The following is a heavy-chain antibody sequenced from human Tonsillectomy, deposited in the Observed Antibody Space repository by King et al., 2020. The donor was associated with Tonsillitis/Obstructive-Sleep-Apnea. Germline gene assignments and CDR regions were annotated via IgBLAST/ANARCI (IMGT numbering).Heavy chain of an antibody. CDR2: IYYSGST. V-gene: IGHV4-31*03. CDR3: AGAESDGSDAFDI. J-gene: IGHJ3*02. CDR1: GGSISSGGYY. Sequence: QLQESGPGLVKPSQTLSLTCTVSGGSISSGGYYWSWIRQHPGKGLEWIGYIYYSGSTYYNPSLKSRVTISVDTSKNQFSLKLSSVTAADTAVYYCAGAESDGSDAFDIWGQGTMVTVSS. D-gene: IGHD1-14*01.